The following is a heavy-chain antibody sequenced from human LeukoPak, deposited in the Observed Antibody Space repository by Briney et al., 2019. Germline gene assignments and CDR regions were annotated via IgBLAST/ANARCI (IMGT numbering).Heavy chain of an antibody. CDR3: AKINGDGYNLRISTRYSDY. J-gene: IGHJ4*02. CDR2: IDPNSGGT. CDR1: GYTFTNHY. D-gene: IGHD5-24*01. Sequence: ASVKVSCKASGYTFTNHYMHWVRQAPGQGLEWMGWIDPNSGGTNYAQKFQGRVTMTRDTSISTAYMELSRLRSDDTAVYYCAKINGDGYNLRISTRYSDYWGQGTLVTVSS. V-gene: IGHV1-2*02.